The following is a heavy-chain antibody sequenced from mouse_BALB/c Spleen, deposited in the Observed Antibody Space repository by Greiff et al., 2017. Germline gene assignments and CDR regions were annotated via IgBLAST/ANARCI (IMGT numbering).Heavy chain of an antibody. CDR2: IDPSDSYT. J-gene: IGHJ3*01. CDR1: GYTFTSYW. D-gene: IGHD2-14*01. V-gene: IGHV1-69*02. Sequence: QVQLQQPGAELVKPGASVKLSCKASGYTFTSYWMHWVKQRPGQGLEWIGEIDPSDSYTNYNQKFKGKATLTVDKSSSTAYMQLSSLTSEDSAVYYCARKDYRYGFAYWGQGTLVTVSA. CDR3: ARKDYRYGFAY.